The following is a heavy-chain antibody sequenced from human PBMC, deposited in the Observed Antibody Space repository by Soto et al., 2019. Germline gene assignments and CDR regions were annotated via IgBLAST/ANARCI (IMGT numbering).Heavy chain of an antibody. CDR3: AKYVERGYYYDSSGYTTFDY. J-gene: IGHJ4*02. V-gene: IGHV3-23*01. D-gene: IGHD3-22*01. Sequence: PGGSLRLSCAASGFTFSSYAMSWVRQAPGKGLEWVSAISGSGGNTYYADSVKGRFTISRDNSKNTLYLQMNSLRAEDTAAYYCAKYVERGYYYDSSGYTTFDYWGQGTLVTVSS. CDR2: ISGSGGNT. CDR1: GFTFSSYA.